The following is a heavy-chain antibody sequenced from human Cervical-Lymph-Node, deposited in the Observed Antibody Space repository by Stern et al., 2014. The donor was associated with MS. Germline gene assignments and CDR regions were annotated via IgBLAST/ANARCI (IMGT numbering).Heavy chain of an antibody. CDR3: ARIYDYVWGTYRQPSFDY. D-gene: IGHD3-16*02. CDR1: GGSLTSHSFY. Sequence: QLQLQESGPGLVKPSETLSLTCTVSGGSLTSHSFYWGWIRQPPGKGLEWIGSLSYSGSTYYNASLKSRVTMSIDTSKNQFSLNLPSVTAADTAVYYCARIYDYVWGTYRQPSFDYWGQGTLVTVS. J-gene: IGHJ4*02. V-gene: IGHV4-39*01. CDR2: LSYSGST.